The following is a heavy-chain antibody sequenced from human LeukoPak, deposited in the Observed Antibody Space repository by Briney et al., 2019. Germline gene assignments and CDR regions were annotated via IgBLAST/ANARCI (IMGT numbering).Heavy chain of an antibody. J-gene: IGHJ4*02. CDR3: ARGFQRLPAGGY. V-gene: IGHV4-34*01. D-gene: IGHD6-25*01. CDR1: GGSFSGYH. Sequence: PSETLSLTCAVYGGSFSGYHWSWIRQPPGKGLEWIGEINHSGSTNYNPSLKSRVTISIDTSKNQFSLNLRSVTAADTAVYYCARGFQRLPAGGYWGQGTLVTVSS. CDR2: INHSGST.